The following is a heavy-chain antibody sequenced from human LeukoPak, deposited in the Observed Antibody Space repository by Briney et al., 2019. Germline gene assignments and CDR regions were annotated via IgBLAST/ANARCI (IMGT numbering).Heavy chain of an antibody. J-gene: IGHJ4*02. Sequence: SETLSFTCTVSGGSISSSSYYWGWIRQPPGKGLEWIGSIYYSGSTYYNPSLKSRVTISVDTSKNQFSLKLSSVTAADTAVYYCARDRYSGSYIPFDYWGQGTLVTVSS. CDR2: IYYSGST. CDR1: GGSISSSSYY. D-gene: IGHD1-26*01. CDR3: ARDRYSGSYIPFDY. V-gene: IGHV4-39*07.